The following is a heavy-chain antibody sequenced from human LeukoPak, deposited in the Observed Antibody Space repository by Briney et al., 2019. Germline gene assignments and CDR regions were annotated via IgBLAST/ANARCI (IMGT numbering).Heavy chain of an antibody. CDR2: IYYSGGT. V-gene: IGHV4-59*01. D-gene: IGHD3-10*01. Sequence: SETLSLSCTVCAGSINNYYWSWIRQPPGKGLEWIGYIYYSGGTNYNPSLKSRVTISVDTSKKQVSLNLSSVTAADTAVYYCARVGGSGSYGMDVWGQGTTVTVSS. J-gene: IGHJ6*02. CDR1: AGSINNYY. CDR3: ARVGGSGSYGMDV.